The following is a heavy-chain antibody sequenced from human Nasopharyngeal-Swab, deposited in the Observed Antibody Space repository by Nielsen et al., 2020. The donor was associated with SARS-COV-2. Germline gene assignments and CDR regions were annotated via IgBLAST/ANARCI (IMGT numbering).Heavy chain of an antibody. CDR3: ANVRVASAGTFDF. Sequence: WIRQPPGKGPEWIGEIHRGGTTNYNPCLESRVTISLDKSKNQFSLRLNSVTAADTAVYYCANVRVASAGTFDFWGLGTLVTVSS. CDR2: IHRGGTT. V-gene: IGHV4-4*02. D-gene: IGHD6-13*01. J-gene: IGHJ4*02.